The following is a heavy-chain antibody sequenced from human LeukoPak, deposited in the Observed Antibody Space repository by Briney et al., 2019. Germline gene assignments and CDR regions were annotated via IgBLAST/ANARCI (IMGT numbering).Heavy chain of an antibody. CDR3: ASATIFGVVIYY. V-gene: IGHV3-21*01. CDR1: GFTFSSYS. CDR2: ITRSNYI. Sequence: GGSLRLSCAASGFTFSSYSMNWVRQAPGKGLEWVSSITRSNYIYYADSVKGRFTISRDNAKNTLYLQMNSLRAEDTAVYYCASATIFGVVIYYWGQGTLVTVSS. J-gene: IGHJ4*02. D-gene: IGHD3-3*01.